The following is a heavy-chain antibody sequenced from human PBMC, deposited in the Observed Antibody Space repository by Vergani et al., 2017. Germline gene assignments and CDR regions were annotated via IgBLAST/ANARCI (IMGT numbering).Heavy chain of an antibody. Sequence: QVQLVQSGAEVKKPGSSVKVSCKASGGTFSSYAISWVRQAPGQGLEWMGGIIPIFGTAHYAQKFQGRVTITGDESTSTAYMELSSLRSEDTAVYYCAGXLLGFYSTVLAYYYMDVWGKGTTVTVSS. CDR2: IIPIFGTA. V-gene: IGHV1-69*01. D-gene: IGHD4-11*01. J-gene: IGHJ6*03. CDR1: GGTFSSYA. CDR3: AGXLLGFYSTVLAYYYMDV.